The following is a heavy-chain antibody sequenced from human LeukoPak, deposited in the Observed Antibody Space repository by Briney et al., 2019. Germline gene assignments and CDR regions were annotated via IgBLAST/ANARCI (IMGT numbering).Heavy chain of an antibody. Sequence: GESLKISCKGSGYSFTNYWIGWVRQMPGKGLEWMGIIFPGDSDTRYSPPLQGQVTISADKSISTAYLQWSSLKASDTAMYYCARRGAGYCSGFSCYYFDYWGQGTLVTVSS. CDR3: ARRGAGYCSGFSCYYFDY. V-gene: IGHV5-51*01. J-gene: IGHJ4*02. D-gene: IGHD2-15*01. CDR1: GYSFTNYW. CDR2: IFPGDSDT.